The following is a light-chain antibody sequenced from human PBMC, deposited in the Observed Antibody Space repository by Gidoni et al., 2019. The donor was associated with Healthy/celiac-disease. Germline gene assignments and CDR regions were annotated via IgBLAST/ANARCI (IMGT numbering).Light chain of an antibody. V-gene: IGKV3-15*01. CDR1: QSVSSN. CDR2: GAS. Sequence: IVMTQPPATLSVSPEERATLSCRASQSVSSNLAWYQQKPGQAPRLLIYGASTRATGIPARFSGSGSGTEFTLTISSLQSEDFAVYYCQQYNNWPPLTFGGGTKVEIK. J-gene: IGKJ4*01. CDR3: QQYNNWPPLT.